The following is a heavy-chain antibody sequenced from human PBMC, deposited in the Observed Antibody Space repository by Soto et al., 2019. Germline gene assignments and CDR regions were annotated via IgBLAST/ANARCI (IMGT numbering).Heavy chain of an antibody. CDR1: GGSFSGYY. D-gene: IGHD6-19*01. Sequence: SETLSLTCAVYGGSFSGYYWSWIRQPPGKGLEWIGEINHSGSTNYNPSLKSRVTISVDTSENQFSLRLSSVTAADTAFYYCARHGAGKTDSYYYYYMDVWGKGTTVTVSS. J-gene: IGHJ6*03. CDR2: INHSGST. CDR3: ARHGAGKTDSYYYYYMDV. V-gene: IGHV4-34*01.